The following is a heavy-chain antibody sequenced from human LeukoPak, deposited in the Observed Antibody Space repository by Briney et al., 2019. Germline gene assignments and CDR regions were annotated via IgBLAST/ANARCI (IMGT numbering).Heavy chain of an antibody. CDR1: GGSISSYY. CDR3: ARGLDILTGYGNFDY. CDR2: IYYSGST. Sequence: SETLSLTCTVSGGSISSYYWSWLRQPPGKGLEWIGYIYYSGSTNYNPSLKSRVTISVDTSKNQFSLKLSSVTAADTAVYYCARGLDILTGYGNFDYWGQGTLVTVSS. J-gene: IGHJ4*02. V-gene: IGHV4-59*01. D-gene: IGHD3-9*01.